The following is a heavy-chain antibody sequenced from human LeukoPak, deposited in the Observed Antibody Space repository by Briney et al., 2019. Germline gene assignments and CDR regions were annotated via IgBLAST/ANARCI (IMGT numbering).Heavy chain of an antibody. V-gene: IGHV1-69-2*01. J-gene: IGHJ3*02. CDR2: VDPEDGET. CDR1: GYTFTDYY. D-gene: IGHD6-6*01. CDR3: ATIEYSSSSRAFDI. Sequence: ATVKISCXVSGYTFTDYYMHWVQQAPGKGLEWMGLVDPEDGETIYAEKFQGRVTITADTSTDTAYMELSSLRSEDTAVYYCATIEYSSSSRAFDIWGQGTMVTVSS.